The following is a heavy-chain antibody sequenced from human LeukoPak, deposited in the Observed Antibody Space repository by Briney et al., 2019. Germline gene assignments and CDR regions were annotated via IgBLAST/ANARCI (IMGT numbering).Heavy chain of an antibody. D-gene: IGHD1-26*01. Sequence: PSETLSLTCIVSGDSISSSSYYWGWIRQPPGKGLEWIGSIYYSGSTYYNPSLKSRVTISVDTSKNQFSLKLSSVTATDTAVYYCARRSDSGSYQHFDYWGQGTLVTVSS. CDR3: ARRSDSGSYQHFDY. CDR2: IYYSGST. CDR1: GDSISSSSYY. V-gene: IGHV4-39*01. J-gene: IGHJ4*02.